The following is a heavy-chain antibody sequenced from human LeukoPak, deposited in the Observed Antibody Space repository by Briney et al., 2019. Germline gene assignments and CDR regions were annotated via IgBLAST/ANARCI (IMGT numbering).Heavy chain of an antibody. CDR3: ATENWYVFEN. CDR1: GFPFR. Sequence: GGSLRLSCAASGFPFRMAWVRQAPGKGLEWVATITLDGSDSYYVDSVKGRFTVSRDNAKNSLYLQMNSLRAEDTAVFYCATENWYVFENWGQGSLVTVSS. V-gene: IGHV3-7*04. CDR2: ITLDGSDS. J-gene: IGHJ4*02. D-gene: IGHD1-1*01.